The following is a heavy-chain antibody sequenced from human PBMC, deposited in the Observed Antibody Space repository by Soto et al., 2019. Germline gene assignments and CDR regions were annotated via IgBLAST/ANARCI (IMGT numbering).Heavy chain of an antibody. J-gene: IGHJ6*02. D-gene: IGHD3-10*01. CDR1: GFTLSSYA. Sequence: QPGGSLRLSCAASGFTLSSYALHWVRQAPGKGPEWVAVIWYDGSNKYYGESVKGRFTISRDDSKNTLYLQMNSLRVEDTAVYYCARAHSFYYGLYVMDVWGQGTTVTVSS. CDR2: IWYDGSNK. V-gene: IGHV3-33*01. CDR3: ARAHSFYYGLYVMDV.